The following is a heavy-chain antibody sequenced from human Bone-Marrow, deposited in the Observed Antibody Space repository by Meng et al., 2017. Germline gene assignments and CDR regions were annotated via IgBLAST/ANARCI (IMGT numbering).Heavy chain of an antibody. D-gene: IGHD2-15*01. CDR3: ASEVGGSGDY. J-gene: IGHJ4*02. CDR1: GFTFSKYW. CDR2: INGGGSIT. Sequence: EVQLVESGGGLVQPGGSLRLSCAASGFTFSKYWMPWGRLAPGKGLVGVSRINGGGSITTYADSVKGRFTISRDNAKNTLYLQMNSLRAEDTAMYYCASEVGGSGDYWGQGTLVTVSS. V-gene: IGHV3-74*01.